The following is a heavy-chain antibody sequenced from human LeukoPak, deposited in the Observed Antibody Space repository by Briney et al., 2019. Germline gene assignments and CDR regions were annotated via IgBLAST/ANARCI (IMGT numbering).Heavy chain of an antibody. Sequence: SGTLSLTCAVSGGSISSSNWWSWVRQPPGKGLEWIGEIYHSGSTNYNPSLKSRVTMSVDTSKNQFSLKLSSVTAADTAVYYCASAPRPEHYDSSGYPDWYFDLWGRGTLVTVSS. V-gene: IGHV4-4*02. CDR2: IYHSGST. CDR1: GGSISSSNW. J-gene: IGHJ2*01. D-gene: IGHD3-22*01. CDR3: ASAPRPEHYDSSGYPDWYFDL.